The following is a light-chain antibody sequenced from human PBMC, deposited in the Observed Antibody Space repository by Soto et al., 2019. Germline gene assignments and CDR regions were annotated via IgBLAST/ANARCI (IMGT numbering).Light chain of an antibody. Sequence: DIQMTQSPSSLSASVGDRVTISCQASQDISKFLNWYQQKPGKAPKLLIYETSNLETGVPSLFSGGGSGTNFCLTISSLQPEDFATYFCQQYDNPPFTFGQGTKVE. CDR2: ETS. J-gene: IGKJ2*01. CDR3: QQYDNPPFT. CDR1: QDISKF. V-gene: IGKV1-33*01.